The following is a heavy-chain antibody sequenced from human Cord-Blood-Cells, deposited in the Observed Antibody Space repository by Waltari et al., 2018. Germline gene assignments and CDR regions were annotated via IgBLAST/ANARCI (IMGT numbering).Heavy chain of an antibody. CDR1: GGSISRYY. CDR2: IYYSGST. Sequence: QVQLQESGPGLVKPSETLSLTCTVSGGSISRYYWSWIRQPPGKGLEWMGYIYYSGSTNYNPSLKSRVTISVDTSKNQFSLKLSSVTAADTAVYYCARGGGYCSSTSCYTTDYYYYYMDVWGKGTTVTVSS. CDR3: ARGGGYCSSTSCYTTDYYYYYMDV. V-gene: IGHV4-59*01. D-gene: IGHD2-2*02. J-gene: IGHJ6*03.